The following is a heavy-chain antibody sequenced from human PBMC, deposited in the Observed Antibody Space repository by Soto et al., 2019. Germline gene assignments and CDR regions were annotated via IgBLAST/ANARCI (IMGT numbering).Heavy chain of an antibody. CDR2: INAGYGNT. CDR3: ARDTGDGTFDF. D-gene: IGHD7-27*01. V-gene: IGHV1-3*01. CDR1: GYTFGSYA. Sequence: SVKVSCKASGYTFGSYAMHWVRQAPGQRLEWMGWINAGYGNTKSSQKFQDRVTISRDTSASTAYMELTGLRSEDTAVYYCARDTGDGTFDFWGQGTLVTVSS. J-gene: IGHJ4*02.